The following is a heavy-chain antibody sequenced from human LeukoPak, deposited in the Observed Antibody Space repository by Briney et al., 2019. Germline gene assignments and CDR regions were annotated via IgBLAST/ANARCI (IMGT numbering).Heavy chain of an antibody. CDR2: IRYDGSNK. D-gene: IGHD3-10*01. V-gene: IGHV3-30*02. Sequence: GGSLRLSCAASGFTFSSYGMHWVRQAPGKGLEWVAFIRYDGSNKYYADSVKGRFTISRDNSKDTLYLQMNSLRAEDTAVYYCAKVPAGPWFGESDYYYMDVWGKGTTVTISS. J-gene: IGHJ6*03. CDR3: AKVPAGPWFGESDYYYMDV. CDR1: GFTFSSYG.